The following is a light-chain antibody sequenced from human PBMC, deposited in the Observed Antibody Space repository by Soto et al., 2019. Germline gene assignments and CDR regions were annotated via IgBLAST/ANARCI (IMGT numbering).Light chain of an antibody. V-gene: IGKV4-1*01. Sequence: DIVMTQSPVSLAVSLGERATINCKSSQSVLYSSNNKNYLAWYQQKPGQPPQLLIYWASTRESGVPDRFSGSGSGTEFPLTISNLQAEDVAVYYCQQYYTAPLTFGGGTKVEIK. J-gene: IGKJ4*01. CDR2: WAS. CDR1: QSVLYSSNNKNY. CDR3: QQYYTAPLT.